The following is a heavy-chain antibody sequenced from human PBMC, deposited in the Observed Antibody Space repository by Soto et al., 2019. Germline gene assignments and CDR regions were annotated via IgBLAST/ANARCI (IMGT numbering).Heavy chain of an antibody. J-gene: IGHJ4*02. CDR2: ISGSGGRS. CDR3: AKAYFVWSSEQPYYFDY. V-gene: IGHV3-23*01. D-gene: IGHD3-16*01. CDR1: GFTFSNYA. Sequence: EAQLLDSGGGLVQPGGSLRLSCAASGFTFSNYAMTWVRQGPGKGLEWVSGISGSGGRSYYADSVKGRFTISRDNSKSTLYLQMHSLRAEDTAVYYCAKAYFVWSSEQPYYFDYWGQGTLVTVSS.